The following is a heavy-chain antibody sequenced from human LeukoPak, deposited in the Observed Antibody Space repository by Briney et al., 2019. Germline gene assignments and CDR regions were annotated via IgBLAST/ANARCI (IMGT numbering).Heavy chain of an antibody. Sequence: GGSLRLSCAASGFTFSSYSMNWVRQAPGKGLEWVSSISSSSSYIYYADSVKGRFTISRGNAKNSLYLQMNSLRAEDTAVYYCARDRYSSGWYAGNGMDVWGQGTTVTVSS. D-gene: IGHD6-19*01. CDR1: GFTFSSYS. V-gene: IGHV3-21*01. J-gene: IGHJ6*02. CDR3: ARDRYSSGWYAGNGMDV. CDR2: ISSSSSYI.